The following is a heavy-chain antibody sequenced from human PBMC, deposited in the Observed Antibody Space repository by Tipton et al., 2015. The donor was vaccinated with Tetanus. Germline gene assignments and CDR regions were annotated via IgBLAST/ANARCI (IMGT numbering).Heavy chain of an antibody. CDR1: GGSISSYY. CDR3: ARGGIAAAGGGLDY. CDR2: IYYSGST. Sequence: LSLTCTVSGGSISSYYWSWIRQPPGKGLEWLGYIYYSGSTNYNPSLKSRVTISVDTSKNQFSLKLSSVTAADTAVYYCARGGIAAAGGGLDYWGQGTLVTVSS. J-gene: IGHJ4*02. V-gene: IGHV4-59*01. D-gene: IGHD6-13*01.